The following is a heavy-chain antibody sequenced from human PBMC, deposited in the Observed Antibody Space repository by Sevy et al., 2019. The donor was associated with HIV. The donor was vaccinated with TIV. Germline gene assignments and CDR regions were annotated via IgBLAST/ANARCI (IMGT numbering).Heavy chain of an antibody. CDR2: ISYDGSNK. CDR3: ARKAGWELAEFDY. D-gene: IGHD1-26*01. V-gene: IGHV3-30-3*01. CDR1: GVTFSSYA. Sequence: GGSLRLSCAASGVTFSSYAMHWVRQAPGKGLEWVAVISYDGSNKYYADSVKGRFTISRDNSKNTLYLQMNSLRAEDTAVYYCARKAGWELAEFDYWGQGTLVTVSS. J-gene: IGHJ4*02.